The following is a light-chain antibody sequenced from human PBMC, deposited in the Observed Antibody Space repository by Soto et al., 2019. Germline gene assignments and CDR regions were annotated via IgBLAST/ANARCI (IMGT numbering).Light chain of an antibody. Sequence: QPVLTQSPSASASLGASVTVTCTLSSGHSSYAIAWHQQQPEKGPRYLMEVNSDGSHNKGDGIPDRFSGSSSGAERYLTISSLQSEDEADYYCQTWGTGIRVFGGGTKLTVL. V-gene: IGLV4-69*01. J-gene: IGLJ3*02. CDR1: SGHSSYA. CDR2: VNSDGSH. CDR3: QTWGTGIRV.